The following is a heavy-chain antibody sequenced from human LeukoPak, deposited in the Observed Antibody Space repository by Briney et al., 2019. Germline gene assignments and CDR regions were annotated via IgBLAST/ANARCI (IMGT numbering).Heavy chain of an antibody. CDR2: ISWNCGSI. J-gene: IGHJ3*02. Sequence: GRSLRLSCAASGFTFDDYAMHWVRQAPGKGLEWVSGISWNCGSIGYADSVKGRFTISRDNAKNSLYLQMNSLRAEDTALYYCAKDFSHYYDSSGSGDDAFDIWGQGTMVTVSS. V-gene: IGHV3-9*01. CDR1: GFTFDDYA. D-gene: IGHD3-22*01. CDR3: AKDFSHYYDSSGSGDDAFDI.